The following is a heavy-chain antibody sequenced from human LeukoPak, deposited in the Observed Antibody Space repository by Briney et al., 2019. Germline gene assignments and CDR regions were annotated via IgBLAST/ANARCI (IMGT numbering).Heavy chain of an antibody. D-gene: IGHD1-26*01. CDR1: GGSISSYY. J-gene: IGHJ4*02. V-gene: IGHV4-59*01. Sequence: SETLSLTCTVSGGSISSYYWSWIRQPPGRGLEWIGYIFYSGSTNYNPSLKSRVTISVDTSKHQSSLTVDSVTAADTAVYYCARGWRGVVGATSFDYWGQGTLVTVSS. CDR2: IFYSGST. CDR3: ARGWRGVVGATSFDY.